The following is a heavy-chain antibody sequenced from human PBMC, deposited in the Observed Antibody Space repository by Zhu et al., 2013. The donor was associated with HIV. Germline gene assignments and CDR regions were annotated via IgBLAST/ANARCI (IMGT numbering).Heavy chain of an antibody. CDR2: SYYSGST. D-gene: IGHD6-19*01. CDR3: ARVRSGWYYFDY. V-gene: IGHV4-39*07. J-gene: IGHJ4*02. CDR1: GGSISSSTYY. Sequence: QVQLQESGPGLVKPSETLSLTCTVSGGSISSSTYYWGWIRQPPGKGLEWIGSSYYSGSTYYNPSLKSRVTISVDTSKNQFSLKLSSVTAADTAVYYCARVRSGWYYFDYWGQGTLVTVSS.